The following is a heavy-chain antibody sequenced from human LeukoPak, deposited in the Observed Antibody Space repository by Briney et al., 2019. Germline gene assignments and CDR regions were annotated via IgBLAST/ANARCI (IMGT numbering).Heavy chain of an antibody. CDR3: ATEGIDSSSSGEIFDY. CDR2: FDPEDGET. V-gene: IGHV1-24*01. J-gene: IGHJ4*02. D-gene: IGHD6-6*01. Sequence: ASVKVSCKVSGYTLTELSMHWVRQAPGKGLEWMGGFDPEDGETIYAQKFQGRVAMTEDTSTDTAYMELSSLRSEDTAVYYCATEGIDSSSSGEIFDYWGQGTLVTVSS. CDR1: GYTLTELS.